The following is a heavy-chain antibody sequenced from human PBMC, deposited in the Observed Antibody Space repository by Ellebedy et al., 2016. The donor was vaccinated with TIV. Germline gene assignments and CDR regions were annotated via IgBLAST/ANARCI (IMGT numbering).Heavy chain of an antibody. D-gene: IGHD3-3*01. J-gene: IGHJ4*02. V-gene: IGHV3-23*01. CDR2: ISGSGGST. CDR3: AKCPEVFWSGYPHY. Sequence: GGSLRLXXAASGFTFSSYAMSWVRQAPGKGLEWVSAISGSGGSTYYADSVKGRFTISRDNSKNTLYLQMNSLRAEDTAVYYCAKCPEVFWSGYPHYWGQGTLVTVSS. CDR1: GFTFSSYA.